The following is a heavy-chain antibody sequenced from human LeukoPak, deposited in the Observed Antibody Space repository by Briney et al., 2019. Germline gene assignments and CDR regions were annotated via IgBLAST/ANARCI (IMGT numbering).Heavy chain of an antibody. Sequence: GGSLRLSCAASGNYWMHWVRQAPGKGLVWVSHINSDGSWTSYADSVKGRFTISRDNSKNTLYLQMNSLRAEDTAVYYCARDPTLRGYSYGPFDYWGQGTLVTVSS. CDR3: ARDPTLRGYSYGPFDY. V-gene: IGHV3-74*01. J-gene: IGHJ4*02. D-gene: IGHD5-18*01. CDR1: GNYW. CDR2: INSDGSWT.